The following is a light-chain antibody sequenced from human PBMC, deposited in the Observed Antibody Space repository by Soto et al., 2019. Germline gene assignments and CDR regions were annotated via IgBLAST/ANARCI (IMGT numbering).Light chain of an antibody. CDR2: AAS. Sequence: AIRMTQSPSSLSASTGDRVTITCRASQGISSYLAWYQQKPGKAPKLLIYAASTLQSGVPSRFSGSGSGTDFTLTISCLQSEDFATYYCQQYYSNPLTFGPWTKVDIK. V-gene: IGKV1-8*01. CDR3: QQYYSNPLT. J-gene: IGKJ3*01. CDR1: QGISSY.